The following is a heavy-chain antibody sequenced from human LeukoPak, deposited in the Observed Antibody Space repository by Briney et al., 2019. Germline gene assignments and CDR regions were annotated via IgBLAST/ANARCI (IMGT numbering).Heavy chain of an antibody. V-gene: IGHV3-74*01. CDR2: INTDGSST. J-gene: IGHJ6*02. CDR1: GFTFSSYW. CDR3: ARESSGYGMDV. Sequence: GGSLRLSCAASGFTFSSYWMHWVRQAPGKGLVWVSRINTDGSSTSYADSVKGRFAISRDNAKNSLYLQMNSLRAEDTAVYYCARESSGYGMDVWGQGTTVTVSS. D-gene: IGHD3-22*01.